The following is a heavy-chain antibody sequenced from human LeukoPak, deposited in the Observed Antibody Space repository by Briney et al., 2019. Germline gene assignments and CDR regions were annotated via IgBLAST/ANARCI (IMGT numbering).Heavy chain of an antibody. V-gene: IGHV4-30-2*06. CDR3: ARVVVYCSGGSCYSEAFDI. CDR1: GGSIDSRIYF. D-gene: IGHD2-15*01. CDR2: IYHSGST. Sequence: PSETLSLTCSVSGGSIDSRIYFWGWIRQFPGKGLEWIGYIYHSGSTYYNPSLKSRVTISVDRSKNQFSLKLSSVTAADTAVYYCARVVVYCSGGSCYSEAFDIWGQGTMVTVSS. J-gene: IGHJ3*02.